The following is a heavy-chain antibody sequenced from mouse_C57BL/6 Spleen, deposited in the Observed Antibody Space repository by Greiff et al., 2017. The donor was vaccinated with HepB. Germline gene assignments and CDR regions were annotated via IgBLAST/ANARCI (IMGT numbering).Heavy chain of an antibody. V-gene: IGHV1-59*01. CDR3: ARERNYGGDY. Sequence: QVHVKQPGAELVRPGTSVKLSCKASGYTFTSYWMHWVKQRPGQGLEWIGVIDPSDSYTNYNQKFKGKATLTVDTSSSTAYMQLSSLTSEDSAVYYCARERNYGGDYWGQGTSVTVSS. D-gene: IGHD1-1*02. CDR1: GYTFTSYW. CDR2: IDPSDSYT. J-gene: IGHJ4*01.